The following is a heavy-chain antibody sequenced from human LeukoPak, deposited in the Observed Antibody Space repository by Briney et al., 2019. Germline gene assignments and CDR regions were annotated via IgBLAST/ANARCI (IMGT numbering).Heavy chain of an antibody. Sequence: PGGSLRLSCAASGFTFSSYEMNWVHQAPGKGLEWVSYISSSGSTIYYADSVKGRFTISRDNAKNSLYLQMNSLRAEDTAVYYCARALDGELLNYYFDYWGQGTLVTVSS. V-gene: IGHV3-48*03. CDR2: ISSSGSTI. CDR3: ARALDGELLNYYFDY. J-gene: IGHJ4*02. CDR1: GFTFSSYE. D-gene: IGHD1-26*01.